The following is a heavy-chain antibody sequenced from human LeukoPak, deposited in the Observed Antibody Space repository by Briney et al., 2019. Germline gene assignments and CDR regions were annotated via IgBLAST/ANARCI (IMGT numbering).Heavy chain of an antibody. V-gene: IGHV1-69*13. CDR2: IIPIFGTA. CDR3: ARAPIAARSSYYCYYYMDV. Sequence: SVEVSCKASGGTFSSYAISWVRQAPGQGLEWMGGIIPIFGTANYAQKFQGRVTITADESTSTAYMELSSLRSEDTAVYYCARAPIAARSSYYCYYYMDVWGKGTTVTVSS. CDR1: GGTFSSYA. J-gene: IGHJ6*03. D-gene: IGHD6-6*01.